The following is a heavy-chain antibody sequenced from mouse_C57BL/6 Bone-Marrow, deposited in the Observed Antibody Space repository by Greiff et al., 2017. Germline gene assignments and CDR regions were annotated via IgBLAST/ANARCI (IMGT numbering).Heavy chain of an antibody. J-gene: IGHJ4*01. V-gene: IGHV1-20*01. CDR1: GYSFTGYF. D-gene: IGHD1-1*01. Sequence: EVQLQESGPELVKPGDSVKISCKASGYSFTGYFMNWVMQSHGKSLEWIGRINPYNGDTFYNQKFKGKATLTVDKSSSTAHMELRSLTSEDSAVYYWARDGAVVARDAMDYWGQGTSVTVSS. CDR3: ARDGAVVARDAMDY. CDR2: INPYNGDT.